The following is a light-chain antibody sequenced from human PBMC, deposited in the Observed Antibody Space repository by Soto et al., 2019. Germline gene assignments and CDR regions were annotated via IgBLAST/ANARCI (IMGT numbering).Light chain of an antibody. CDR1: ESMSNF. V-gene: IGKV1-5*03. J-gene: IGKJ1*01. CDR2: KAS. Sequence: DIQMTQYPSTLSASVGDRVTITCGASESMSNFFDWYPKKKGKAPKLLIYKASTLKSGVPSRLRGSGYGTELTITISSLKPDDFETYYCQHYNSYSEAFGQGTKVDIK. CDR3: QHYNSYSEA.